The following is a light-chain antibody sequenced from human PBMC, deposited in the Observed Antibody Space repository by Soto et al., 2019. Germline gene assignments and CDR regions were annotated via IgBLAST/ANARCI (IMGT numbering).Light chain of an antibody. Sequence: EIVLTQSPGTLSLFPGERATLSCRASQSISSNYLAWYQHKPGQAPRLLIHGASNMATGIPDRFSGAGSWTDFTLTISRLEPEDFAVYYCHQYGSAPAWTFGQGTKVEIK. CDR3: HQYGSAPAWT. J-gene: IGKJ1*01. CDR1: QSISSNY. V-gene: IGKV3-20*01. CDR2: GAS.